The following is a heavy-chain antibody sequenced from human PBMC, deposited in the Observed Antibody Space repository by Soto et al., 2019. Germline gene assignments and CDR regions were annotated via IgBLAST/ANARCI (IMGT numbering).Heavy chain of an antibody. CDR2: IYHSGTT. CDR1: GGSISSGNYY. Sequence: QLQLQESGSGLVKPSQTLSLTCAVSGGSISSGNYYWSWIRQPPGKGLEWIGFIYHSGTTYYNPSLQSRVTSSADRSGNQFSLRLSSVPAADTAVYFCARSHSELGLGGYFEHWGQGTLLTVSS. D-gene: IGHD3-16*01. J-gene: IGHJ4*02. V-gene: IGHV4-30-2*01. CDR3: ARSHSELGLGGYFEH.